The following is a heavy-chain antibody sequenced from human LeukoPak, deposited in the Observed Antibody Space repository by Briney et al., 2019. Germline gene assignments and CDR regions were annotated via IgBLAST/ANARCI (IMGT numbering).Heavy chain of an antibody. CDR3: ARDLRSNLALVFDI. CDR1: GFTASSNY. J-gene: IGHJ3*02. D-gene: IGHD1-26*01. CDR2: IYSVGST. Sequence: GGSLRLSWAASGFTASSNYLSGVRQAPGRGLDGVSIIYSVGSTYYADSVKGRFTISRDNSKNTLYLQMNSLRAEDTAVYYCARDLRSNLALVFDIWGQGTMVTVSA. V-gene: IGHV3-53*01.